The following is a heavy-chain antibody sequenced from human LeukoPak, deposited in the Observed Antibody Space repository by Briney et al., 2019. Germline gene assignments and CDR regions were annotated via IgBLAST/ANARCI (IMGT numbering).Heavy chain of an antibody. V-gene: IGHV5-10-1*01. D-gene: IGHD5-12*01. J-gene: IGHJ6*04. CDR2: IDPSDSYT. CDR3: QKGGEYGGYDENYYGRAV. CDR1: GYSFTSYW. Sequence: GESLKISCKGSGYSFTSYWISWVRQMPGKGLEWMGRIDPSDSYTNYSPSFQGHVTISADKSISTAYLQWSSLKASDTAMYYCQKGGEYGGYDENYYGRAVGAKGTRAPVP.